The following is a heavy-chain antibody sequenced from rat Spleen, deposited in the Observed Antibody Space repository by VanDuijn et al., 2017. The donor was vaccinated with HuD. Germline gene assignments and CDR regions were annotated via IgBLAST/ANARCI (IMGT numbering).Heavy chain of an antibody. D-gene: IGHD1-9*01. Sequence: EVQLVESGGGLVQPGRSLKLSCAASGFTFSDYGMAWVRQGPTKGLEWVATISYGDRSGHSSTYYRDSVKGRFTISRDIAKNTLYLQMDSLRSEDTATYYCAKEEDITMGITAFDYWGQGVMVTVSS. J-gene: IGHJ2*01. V-gene: IGHV5-29*01. CDR3: AKEEDITMGITAFDY. CDR1: GFTFSDYG. CDR2: ISYGDRSGHSST.